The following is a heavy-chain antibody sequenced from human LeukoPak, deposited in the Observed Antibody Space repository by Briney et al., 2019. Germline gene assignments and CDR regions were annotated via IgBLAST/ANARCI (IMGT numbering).Heavy chain of an antibody. Sequence: GRSLRLSCAASGFTFSSYGMHWVRQAPGKGLEWVAVISYDGSNKYYADSVKGRFTISRDNSKSTLYLQMNSLRAEDTAVYYCAKDGSGSYFFDYWGQGTLVTVSS. CDR1: GFTFSSYG. D-gene: IGHD3-10*01. CDR3: AKDGSGSYFFDY. CDR2: ISYDGSNK. V-gene: IGHV3-30*18. J-gene: IGHJ4*02.